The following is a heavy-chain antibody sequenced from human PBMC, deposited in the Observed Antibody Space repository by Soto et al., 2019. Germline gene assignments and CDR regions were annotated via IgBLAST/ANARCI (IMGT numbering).Heavy chain of an antibody. CDR3: ARVVYYDSSGSPDADFDI. V-gene: IGHV1-2*02. J-gene: IGHJ3*02. CDR1: GYTFTGYY. D-gene: IGHD3-22*01. Sequence: ASVKVSCKASGYTFTGYYMHWVRQAPGQGLEWMGWINPNSGGTNYAQKFQGRVTMTRDTSISAACMELSRLRSDDTAVYYCARVVYYDSSGSPDADFDIWGQGQMVTVSS. CDR2: INPNSGGT.